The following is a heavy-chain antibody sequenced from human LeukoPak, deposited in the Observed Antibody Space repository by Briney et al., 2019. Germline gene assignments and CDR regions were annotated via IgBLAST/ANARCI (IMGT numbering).Heavy chain of an antibody. D-gene: IGHD3-10*01. J-gene: IGHJ2*01. CDR2: INPDGGRI. V-gene: IGHV3-74*01. CDR1: GFTFSSYA. CDR3: ARVGTGSWYFDL. Sequence: GGSLRLSCAASGFTFSSYAMTWVRQAPGKGLVWVSRINPDGGRISYADSVQGRFTISRDNAKNTVYLQMNSLRAEDTAVYYCARVGTGSWYFDLWGRGTLVTFSS.